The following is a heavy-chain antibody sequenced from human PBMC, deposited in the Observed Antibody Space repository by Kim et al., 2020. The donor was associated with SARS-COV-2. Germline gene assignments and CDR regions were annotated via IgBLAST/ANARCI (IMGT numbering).Heavy chain of an antibody. CDR1: GFTFSSYS. V-gene: IGHV3-21*01. CDR2: ISSSSSYI. CDR3: ARDLTGYSSSWYFDY. Sequence: GGSLRLSCAASGFTFSSYSMNWVRQAPGKGLEWVSSISSSSSYIYYADSVKGRFTISRDNAKNSLYLQMNSLRAGDTAVYYCARDLTGYSSSWYFDYWGQGTLVTVSS. J-gene: IGHJ4*02. D-gene: IGHD6-13*01.